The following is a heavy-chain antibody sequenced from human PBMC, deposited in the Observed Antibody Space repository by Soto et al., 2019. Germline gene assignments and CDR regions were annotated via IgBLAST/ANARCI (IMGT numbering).Heavy chain of an antibody. V-gene: IGHV3-73*01. J-gene: IGHJ4*02. CDR3: TRWGGDPPTLDY. Sequence: GGSLRLSCATSGLTFSGSNMHWVRQASGKGLEWVGRIKSKADSYATAYAASVKGGFIVSRDDSQNTAYLQMNSLKTEDTAVYYCTRWGGDPPTLDYWGQGTLVTVSS. CDR2: IKSKADSYAT. D-gene: IGHD4-17*01. CDR1: GLTFSGSN.